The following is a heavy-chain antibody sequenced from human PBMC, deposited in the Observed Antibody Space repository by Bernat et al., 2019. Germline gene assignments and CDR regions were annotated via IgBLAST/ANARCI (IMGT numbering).Heavy chain of an antibody. J-gene: IGHJ4*02. Sequence: EVQLVESGGGLVKPGGSLRLSCAASGFILSDAWMSWVRQAPGKGLEWVGRIRCKSDGGTTDYAAFVKGGFTISRDDSKNTLYLQMNSLKTEDTAVYYCTTGRDWGQGTLVIVSS. CDR2: IRCKSDGGTT. V-gene: IGHV3-15*07. CDR3: TTGRD. CDR1: GFILSDAW.